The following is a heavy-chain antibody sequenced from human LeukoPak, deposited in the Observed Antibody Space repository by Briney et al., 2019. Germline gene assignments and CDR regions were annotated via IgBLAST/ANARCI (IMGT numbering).Heavy chain of an antibody. CDR3: AKADGIPYYYYGMDV. V-gene: IGHV3-23*01. Sequence: GGSLRLSCAASGFTFSSYAMSWVRQAPGKGLEWVSAISGSGGSTYYADSVKGRFTISRDNSKNTLYLQMNSLRAEDTAVYYCAKADGIPYYYYGMDVWGQGTLVTVSS. CDR1: GFTFSSYA. J-gene: IGHJ6*02. CDR2: ISGSGGST. D-gene: IGHD5-18*01.